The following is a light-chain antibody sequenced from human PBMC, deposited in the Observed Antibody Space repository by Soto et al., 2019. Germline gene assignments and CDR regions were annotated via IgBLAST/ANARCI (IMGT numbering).Light chain of an antibody. CDR1: QDINNW. CDR3: QQANNFPT. Sequence: DIQMTQSPTSVSASVGDRVTITCRASQDINNWLAWYQQKPGKAPKLLIYGTSTLQSGVPSRFTGSGSGTDFSLTINSLQSEDFAVYYCQQANNFPTFGGGTKVELK. CDR2: GTS. V-gene: IGKV1D-12*01. J-gene: IGKJ4*01.